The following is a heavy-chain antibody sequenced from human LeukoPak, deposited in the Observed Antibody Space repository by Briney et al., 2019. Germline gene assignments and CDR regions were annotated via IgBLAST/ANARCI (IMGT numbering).Heavy chain of an antibody. CDR1: GGSFSGYY. CDR2: INHSGST. Sequence: PSETLSLTCAVYGGSFSGYYWSWIRQPPGKGLEWIGEINHSGSTNYNPPLKSRVTISVDTSKNQFSLKLSSVTAADTAVYYCARLPDTAMVLAFDLWGRGTLVTVSS. J-gene: IGHJ2*01. CDR3: ARLPDTAMVLAFDL. V-gene: IGHV4-34*01. D-gene: IGHD5-18*01.